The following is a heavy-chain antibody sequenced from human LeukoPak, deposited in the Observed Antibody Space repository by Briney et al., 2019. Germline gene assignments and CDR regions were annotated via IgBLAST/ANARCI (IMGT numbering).Heavy chain of an antibody. CDR1: GLTFRTSA. V-gene: IGHV1-58*02. J-gene: IGHJ4*02. D-gene: IGHD6-13*01. CDR3: AAGFSNRGYIY. CDR2: TVLGSGDT. Sequence: VASVKVFCKASGLTFRTSAMQWVRQTRGQGLEWLGWTVLGSGDTNYAQSLKERLTITRDMSTSTAYMELSSLRSEDTAMYYCAAGFSNRGYIYWGQGTLVTVSS.